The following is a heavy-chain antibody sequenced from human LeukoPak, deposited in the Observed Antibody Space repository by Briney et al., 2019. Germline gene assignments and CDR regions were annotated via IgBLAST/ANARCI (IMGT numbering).Heavy chain of an antibody. CDR2: VASGSTPI. V-gene: IGHV3-48*03. Sequence: PGGSLILSCAASGFTFSTSEMTWVRQAPGKGLEWIAYVASGSTPIYYADSVRGRFTISRDNARNSLFLQMTSLRAGDTALYYCVREDNFDALDIWGQGTMVTVSS. J-gene: IGHJ3*02. CDR3: VREDNFDALDI. CDR1: GFTFSTSE. D-gene: IGHD1-20*01.